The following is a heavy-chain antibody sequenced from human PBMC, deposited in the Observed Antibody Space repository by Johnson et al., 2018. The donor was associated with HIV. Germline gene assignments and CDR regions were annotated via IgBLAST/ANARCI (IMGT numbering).Heavy chain of an antibody. D-gene: IGHD6-25*01. CDR3: ARRIAAADDAFDI. Sequence: VQLVESGGGVVQPGGSLRLSCAASGFTFSSYWMSWVRQAPGKGLEWVANIKQDGSEKYYVDSVKGRFTISRDNAKNSLYLQMNSLRAEDTAMYYCARRIAAADDAFDIWGHGTMVTVSS. CDR1: GFTFSSYW. V-gene: IGHV3-7*01. CDR2: IKQDGSEK. J-gene: IGHJ3*02.